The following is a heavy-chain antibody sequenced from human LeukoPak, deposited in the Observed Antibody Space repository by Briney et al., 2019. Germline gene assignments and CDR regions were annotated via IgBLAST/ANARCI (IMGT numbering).Heavy chain of an antibody. CDR3: ARRKGGYSYGYYYYYMDV. V-gene: IGHV5-51*01. J-gene: IGHJ6*03. CDR1: GYSFTSYW. Sequence: GESLKISCKGSGYSFTSYWIGWVRQMPGKGLEWMGIIYPGDSDTRYSPSFQGQVTISADKSISTAYLQWSSLKASDTAMYYCARRKGGYSYGYYYYYMDVWGKGTTVTVSS. CDR2: IYPGDSDT. D-gene: IGHD5-18*01.